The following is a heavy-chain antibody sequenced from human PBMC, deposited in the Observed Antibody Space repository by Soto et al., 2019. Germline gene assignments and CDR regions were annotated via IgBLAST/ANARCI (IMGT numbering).Heavy chain of an antibody. Sequence: GGSLRLSCAASGFTFSSYWMSWVRQAPGKGLEWVANIKQDGSEKYYVDSVKGRFTISRDNAKNSLYLQMNSLRAEDTAVYYCARDRGGQQLVQDAFDIWGQGTMVTVSS. CDR3: ARDRGGQQLVQDAFDI. J-gene: IGHJ3*02. CDR1: GFTFSSYW. D-gene: IGHD6-13*01. CDR2: IKQDGSEK. V-gene: IGHV3-7*01.